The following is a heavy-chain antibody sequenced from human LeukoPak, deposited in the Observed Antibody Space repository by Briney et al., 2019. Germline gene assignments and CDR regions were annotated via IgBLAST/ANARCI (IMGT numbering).Heavy chain of an antibody. Sequence: AGGSLRLSCAASGFTFRNYYMHWVRQAPGKGLEWVAVISLDGNNEYYADSVKGRFSLSRDNSMNTLYLQLNSLRTEDTAMYYCARDLSGHWTYDYRGQGTLVTVSS. D-gene: IGHD1-1*01. V-gene: IGHV3-30-3*01. CDR1: GFTFRNYY. J-gene: IGHJ4*01. CDR3: ARDLSGHWTYDY. CDR2: ISLDGNNE.